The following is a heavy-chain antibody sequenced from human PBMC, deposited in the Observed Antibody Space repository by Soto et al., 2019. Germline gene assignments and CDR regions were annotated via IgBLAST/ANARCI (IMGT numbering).Heavy chain of an antibody. V-gene: IGHV1-18*01. Sequence: GASVKVSCKASGYTFTSYGISWVRQAPGQGLEWMGWISAFNGNTNYAQKFQGRVTMTTDTSTSTAYMELGSLRSDDTAVYYCARVGGDSGQGALCYDERNYYYYGMDVWGQGTTVPVSS. CDR2: ISAFNGNT. CDR3: ARVGGDSGQGALCYDERNYYYYGMDV. D-gene: IGHD1-26*01. J-gene: IGHJ6*02. CDR1: GYTFTSYG.